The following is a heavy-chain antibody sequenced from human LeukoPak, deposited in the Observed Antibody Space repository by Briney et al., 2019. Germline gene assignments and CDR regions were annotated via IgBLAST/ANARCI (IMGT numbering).Heavy chain of an antibody. V-gene: IGHV4-39*01. J-gene: IGHJ5*02. CDR2: IYYSGST. CDR1: GGSISSSSYY. Sequence: SGTLSLTCTVSGGSISSSSYYWGWIRQPPGKGLEWIGSIYYSGSTYYNPSLKSRVTISIDTSKNQFSLRLNSVTATDTAVYYCARLNKPGWFDPWGQGTLVTVSS. D-gene: IGHD1-14*01. CDR3: ARLNKPGWFDP.